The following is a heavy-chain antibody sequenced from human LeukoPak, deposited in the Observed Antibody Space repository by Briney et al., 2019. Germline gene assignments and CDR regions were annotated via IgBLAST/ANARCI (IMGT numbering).Heavy chain of an antibody. CDR1: GYSLTTYY. D-gene: IGHD3-3*01. Sequence: ASVTVSCKASGYSLTTYYMHWVRQAPGQGLEWMAIINPSGGGTKYAQKFQGRVTMTRDTPTNTAYMELRSLRSDDTAVYYCARDRTIFGVVMLWFDPWGQGTLVTVSS. V-gene: IGHV1-46*01. CDR2: INPSGGGT. J-gene: IGHJ5*02. CDR3: ARDRTIFGVVMLWFDP.